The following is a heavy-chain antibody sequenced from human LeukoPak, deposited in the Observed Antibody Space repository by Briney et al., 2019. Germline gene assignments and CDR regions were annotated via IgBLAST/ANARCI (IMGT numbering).Heavy chain of an antibody. V-gene: IGHV1-46*01. Sequence: ASVKVSCKASGYTFTSYYMHWVRQAPGQGLEWMGIINPSGGSTSYAQKFQGRVTMTRDMSTSTVYMELSSLRSEDTAVYYCARVPPIAAAGTWFFDPWGQGTLVTVSS. J-gene: IGHJ5*02. CDR2: INPSGGST. CDR1: GYTFTSYY. D-gene: IGHD6-13*01. CDR3: ARVPPIAAAGTWFFDP.